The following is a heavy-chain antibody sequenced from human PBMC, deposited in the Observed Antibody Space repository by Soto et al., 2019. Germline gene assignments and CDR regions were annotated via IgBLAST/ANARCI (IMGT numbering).Heavy chain of an antibody. Sequence: VSCKASGGTFSSYAISWVRQAPGQGLEWMGGIIPIFGTANYAQKFQGRVTITADESTSTAYMELSSLRSEDTAVYYCARERYSYYDSSGYYSPYFDYWGQGTLVTVSS. CDR2: IIPIFGTA. D-gene: IGHD3-22*01. J-gene: IGHJ4*02. CDR3: ARERYSYYDSSGYYSPYFDY. V-gene: IGHV1-69*01. CDR1: GGTFSSYA.